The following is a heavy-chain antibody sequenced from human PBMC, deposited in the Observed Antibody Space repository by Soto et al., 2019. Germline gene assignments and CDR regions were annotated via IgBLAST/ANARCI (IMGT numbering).Heavy chain of an antibody. CDR1: GGSISTSNW. CDR2: IYYSGST. CDR3: VRGIGGYFHY. D-gene: IGHD3-3*01. Sequence: SETLSLTCAVSGGSISTSNWWSWVRQPPGKGLEWIGYIYYSGSTYYNPSLKSRITISVDTSKNQFSLKLSSVTAADTAVYYCVRGIGGYFHYWGQGSLVTVSS. V-gene: IGHV4-4*02. J-gene: IGHJ4*02.